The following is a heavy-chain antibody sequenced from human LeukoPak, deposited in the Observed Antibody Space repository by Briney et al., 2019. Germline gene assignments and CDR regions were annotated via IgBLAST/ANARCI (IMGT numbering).Heavy chain of an antibody. CDR3: ARLFRYYDILSGYVPGAFDC. CDR2: IYYSGST. CDR1: GGSISSYY. V-gene: IGHV4-59*12. D-gene: IGHD3-9*01. J-gene: IGHJ4*02. Sequence: SGTLSLTCTDSGGSISSYYWSWIRQPPGKGLEWIAYIYYSGSTNYHPSLKSRLTISLDKSNNQLSLKLSTVTAADTAVYYCARLFRYYDILSGYVPGAFDCWGQGTLVTVSS.